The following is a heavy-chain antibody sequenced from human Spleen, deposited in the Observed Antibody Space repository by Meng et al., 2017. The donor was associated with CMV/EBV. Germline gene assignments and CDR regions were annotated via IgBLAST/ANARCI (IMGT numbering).Heavy chain of an antibody. Sequence: SVKVSCKLSGGTFTSYAISWVRQAPGQGLQWMGAIIPILRIEKHAQNFQGRVTVTADKSTSTAYMELRSLTSEDTALYYCASGSIAATTQYNYYHGMDVWGPGTTVTVSS. D-gene: IGHD5-12*01. J-gene: IGHJ6*01. CDR2: IIPILRIE. CDR1: GGTFTSYA. V-gene: IGHV1-69*10. CDR3: ASGSIAATTQYNYYHGMDV.